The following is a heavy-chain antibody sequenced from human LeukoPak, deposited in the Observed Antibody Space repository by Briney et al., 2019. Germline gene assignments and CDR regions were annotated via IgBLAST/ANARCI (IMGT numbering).Heavy chain of an antibody. V-gene: IGHV4-59*08. J-gene: IGHJ5*02. Sequence: SETLSLTCTVSGGSISSYYGSWIRQPPGKGLEWIGYIYYSGGTNYNPSLKSRVTILVDTSKNQCSLRLSSVTAADTAVYYCARYGTWFDPWGQGALVTVSS. CDR1: GGSISSYY. D-gene: IGHD3-16*01. CDR3: ARYGTWFDP. CDR2: IYYSGGT.